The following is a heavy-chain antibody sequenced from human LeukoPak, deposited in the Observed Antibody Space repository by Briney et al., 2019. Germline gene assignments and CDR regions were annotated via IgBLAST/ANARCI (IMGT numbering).Heavy chain of an antibody. CDR1: GFTFSSYW. CDR2: INEDGSGK. V-gene: IGHV3-7*01. Sequence: GGSLRLSCVASGFTFSSYWMTWVRQAPGKGLEWVASINEDGSGKFSVGSVKDRITISRDNTRNSLDLQINSLTVEDTAIYYCARDDGDVWGTGTTVTVSS. J-gene: IGHJ6*04. CDR3: ARDDGDV.